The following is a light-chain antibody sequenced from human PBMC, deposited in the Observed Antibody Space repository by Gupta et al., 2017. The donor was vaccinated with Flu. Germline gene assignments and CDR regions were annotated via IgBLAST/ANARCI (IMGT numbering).Light chain of an antibody. CDR2: AAS. CDR3: QQSYSTPLT. J-gene: IGKJ4*01. Sequence: GVTITCRASQSISSYLNWYQQKPGKAPKLLIYAASSLQSGVPSRFSGSGSGTDFTLTISSLQPEDFATYYCQQSYSTPLTFGGGTKVEMK. CDR1: QSISSY. V-gene: IGKV1-39*01.